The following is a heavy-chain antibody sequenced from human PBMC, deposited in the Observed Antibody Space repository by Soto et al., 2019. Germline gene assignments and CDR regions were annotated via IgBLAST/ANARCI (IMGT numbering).Heavy chain of an antibody. J-gene: IGHJ4*02. D-gene: IGHD6-6*01. V-gene: IGHV4-31*03. CDR2: IYYSGST. Sequence: QVQLQESGPGLVKPSQTLSLTCTVSGGSISSGGYYWSWIRQHPGKGLEWIGYIYYSGSTYYNPYLKVRXXIXVXXSKIQFSLKLNSVTAADTAVYYWASWGGSSRPCDYWGQGTLVTVSS. CDR3: ASWGGSSRPCDY. CDR1: GGSISSGGYY.